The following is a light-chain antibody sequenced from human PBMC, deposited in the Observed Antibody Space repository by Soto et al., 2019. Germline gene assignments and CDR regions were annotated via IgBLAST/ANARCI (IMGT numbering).Light chain of an antibody. J-gene: IGKJ2*01. CDR1: QSVSSN. CDR2: GAS. V-gene: IGKV3-15*01. Sequence: EIVMTQSPATLSVSPGERATLSCRASQSVSSNLAWYQQKPGQAPRLLIYGASTRATGIPARFSGSGSGTEFTLTISSLQSEDFAVYYCQQYNSYFGPGTKLEI. CDR3: QQYNSY.